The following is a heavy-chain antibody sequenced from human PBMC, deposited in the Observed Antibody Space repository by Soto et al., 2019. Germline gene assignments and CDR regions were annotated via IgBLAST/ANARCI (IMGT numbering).Heavy chain of an antibody. CDR1: GGSISSSSYY. CDR3: ASNRGLQPRLDY. V-gene: IGHV4-39*07. J-gene: IGHJ4*02. Sequence: SETLSLTCTVSGGSISSSSYYWGWIRQPPGKGLEWIGSIFYSGSTYYNPSLKSRVTISVDRSKNHFSLKLSSVTAADTAVYYCASNRGLQPRLDYWGQGTLVTVSS. CDR2: IFYSGST. D-gene: IGHD1-1*01.